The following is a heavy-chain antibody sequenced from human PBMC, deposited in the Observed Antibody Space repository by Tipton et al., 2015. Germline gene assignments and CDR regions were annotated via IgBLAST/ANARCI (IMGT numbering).Heavy chain of an antibody. D-gene: IGHD5-24*01. CDR2: ISYTDGA. Sequence: TLSLTCAVSGGSVSSPSYYWSWIRQPPGKGLEWIGYISYTDGAHYNPALKSRVTISVDTSKNQFSLTPNSVAAADTAVYYCARDLEHGMDVWGHGTTVTVSS. V-gene: IGHV4-61*01. CDR3: ARDLEHGMDV. CDR1: GGSVSSPSYY. J-gene: IGHJ6*02.